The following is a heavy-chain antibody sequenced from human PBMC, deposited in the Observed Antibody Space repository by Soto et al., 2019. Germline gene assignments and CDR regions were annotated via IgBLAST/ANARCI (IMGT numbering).Heavy chain of an antibody. CDR2: FDPEDGDT. D-gene: IGHD4-17*01. J-gene: IGHJ5*02. Sequence: ASVKVSCKVSGYTLTELSMHWVRQAPGKGLEWMGGFDPEDGDTIYAQKFQGRVTMTEDTSTDTAYMELSSLRSEDTAVYYCATVYGDSNRFDPWGQGTLVTVS. V-gene: IGHV1-24*01. CDR1: GYTLTELS. CDR3: ATVYGDSNRFDP.